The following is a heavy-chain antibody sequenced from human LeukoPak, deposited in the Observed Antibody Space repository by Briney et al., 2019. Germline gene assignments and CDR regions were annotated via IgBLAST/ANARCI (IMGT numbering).Heavy chain of an antibody. Sequence: SETLSLTCAVYGGSFSGYYWSWIRQPPGKGLEWIGEINHSGSTNYNPSLKSRVTISVDTSKNQFSLTLSSVTAADTAVYYCASGPLYKLRILEWSTYYMDVWGKGTTVTVSS. J-gene: IGHJ6*03. CDR1: GGSFSGYY. V-gene: IGHV4-34*01. CDR3: ASGPLYKLRILEWSTYYMDV. D-gene: IGHD3-3*01. CDR2: INHSGST.